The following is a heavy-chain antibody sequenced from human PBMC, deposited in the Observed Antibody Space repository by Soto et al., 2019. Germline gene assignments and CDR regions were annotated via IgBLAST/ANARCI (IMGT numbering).Heavy chain of an antibody. D-gene: IGHD3-22*01. Sequence: PGGSLRLSCAASGFTFNSYAMSWVRQAPGKGLEWVSGISGSGGSTYYADSVKGRFTISRDNSKNTLYLQMNSLRAEDTAVYYCEKDYYYDSRGDDDFDIWVQGTIVS. CDR1: GFTFNSYA. J-gene: IGHJ3*02. CDR2: ISGSGGST. V-gene: IGHV3-23*01. CDR3: EKDYYYDSRGDDDFDI.